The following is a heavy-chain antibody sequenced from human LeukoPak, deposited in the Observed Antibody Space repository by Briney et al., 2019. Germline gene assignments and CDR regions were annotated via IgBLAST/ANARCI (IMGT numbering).Heavy chain of an antibody. D-gene: IGHD3-16*01. CDR3: ARAYAGGILDS. CDR2: IKEDGSEN. Sequence: QSGGSLRLSCAASGFTFSDYWMGWVRQAPGKGLEWVANIKEDGSENYYVDSVRGRFTISRDNAKNSLYLQMNSLRAEDTAVYYCARAYAGGILDSWGQGALVTVSS. V-gene: IGHV3-7*04. CDR1: GFTFSDYW. J-gene: IGHJ4*02.